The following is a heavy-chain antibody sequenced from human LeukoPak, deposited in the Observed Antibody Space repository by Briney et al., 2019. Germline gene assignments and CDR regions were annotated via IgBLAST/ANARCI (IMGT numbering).Heavy chain of an antibody. CDR3: ARTVGYSSGWYNWGTYYYYYMDV. D-gene: IGHD6-19*01. V-gene: IGHV1-2*02. Sequence: ASVKVSCKASGYTFTGYYMHWVRQAPGQGLEWMGWINPNSGGTNYAQKFQGRVTMTRDTSISTAYMELSRLRSDDTAVYYCARTVGYSSGWYNWGTYYYYYMDVWGKGTTVTVSS. CDR1: GYTFTGYY. CDR2: INPNSGGT. J-gene: IGHJ6*03.